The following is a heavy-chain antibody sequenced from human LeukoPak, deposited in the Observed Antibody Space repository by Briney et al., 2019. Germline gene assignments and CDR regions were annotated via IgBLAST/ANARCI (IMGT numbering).Heavy chain of an antibody. V-gene: IGHV1-2*02. Sequence: GASVKVSCKASGYTFTDYYMHWVRQAPGQGLEWMGWINPNSGGTNYAQKFQGRVTMTRDTSISTAYMELSRLRSDDTAVYYCARDVGENSSGWYFPFDYWGQGTLVTVSS. CDR2: INPNSGGT. D-gene: IGHD6-19*01. CDR3: ARDVGENSSGWYFPFDY. J-gene: IGHJ4*02. CDR1: GYTFTDYY.